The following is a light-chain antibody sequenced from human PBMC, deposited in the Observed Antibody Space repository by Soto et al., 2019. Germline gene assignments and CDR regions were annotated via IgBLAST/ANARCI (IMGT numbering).Light chain of an antibody. Sequence: QSALTQPASVSGSPGQSITISCTGTSSDVGGYDYVSWYQQHPGKAPKLMINNVSHRPSEVSNRFSGSKSGNTASLTISGLQAEDEADYYCSSYASSSTVLFGGGTKLTVL. CDR2: NVS. CDR1: SSDVGGYDY. CDR3: SSYASSSTVL. J-gene: IGLJ2*01. V-gene: IGLV2-14*01.